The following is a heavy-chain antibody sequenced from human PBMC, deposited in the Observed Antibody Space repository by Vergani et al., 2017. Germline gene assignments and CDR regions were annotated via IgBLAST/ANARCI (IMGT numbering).Heavy chain of an antibody. Sequence: QVQLVESGGGVVQPGRSLRLSCAASGFTFSSYAMHWVRQAPGKGLEWVAVIWYDGSNKYYADSVKGRFTISRDNSKNTLYLQMNSLRAEDTAVYYCAVHYDILTGYNGGFDYWGQGTLVTVSS. CDR2: IWYDGSNK. V-gene: IGHV3-33*08. J-gene: IGHJ4*02. CDR1: GFTFSSYA. CDR3: AVHYDILTGYNGGFDY. D-gene: IGHD3-9*01.